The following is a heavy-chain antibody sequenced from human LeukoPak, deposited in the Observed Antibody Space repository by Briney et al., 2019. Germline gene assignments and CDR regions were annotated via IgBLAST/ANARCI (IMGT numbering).Heavy chain of an antibody. CDR1: GFNFSSFA. Sequence: PGGSLRLSCVVSGFNFSSFAMNWVRQAPGKGLEWVSIISKTGSIASRADSLKGRFTISRDNSKNTVYLLMNSLGDEDTALYYCATESFHFWGQGTLVAVSS. D-gene: IGHD3-10*01. CDR3: ATESFHF. CDR2: ISKTGSIA. J-gene: IGHJ4*02. V-gene: IGHV3-23*01.